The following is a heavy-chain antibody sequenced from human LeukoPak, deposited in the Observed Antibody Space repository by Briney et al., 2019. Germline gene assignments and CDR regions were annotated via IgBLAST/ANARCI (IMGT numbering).Heavy chain of an antibody. J-gene: IGHJ4*02. Sequence: GGSLRLSCAASGFTFSGYAMTWVRQAPGKGLEWVSSISGSGDYTYYIDSVKGRFTISRDNSKNILYLQMNSLRGEDTALYYCAKDGPYYAGRAHVYYFDYWGQGTLVAVSS. CDR3: AKDGPYYAGRAHVYYFDY. CDR2: ISGSGDYT. D-gene: IGHD2-8*02. CDR1: GFTFSGYA. V-gene: IGHV3-23*01.